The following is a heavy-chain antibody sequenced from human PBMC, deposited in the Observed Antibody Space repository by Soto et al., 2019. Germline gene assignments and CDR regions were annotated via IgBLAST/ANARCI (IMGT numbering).Heavy chain of an antibody. V-gene: IGHV4-61*03. CDR3: ARVWLRRSDNNWFDP. D-gene: IGHD5-12*01. CDR1: GDSVKTKNYY. Sequence: PSETLSLTCIVSGDSVKTKNYYWNWIRQPPGGGLEWIGCLYDSGSTNYNPSLRSRVTMSADASKNHFSLSLTSVTAADTAVYYCARVWLRRSDNNWFDPWGPGTLVTVSS. CDR2: LYDSGST. J-gene: IGHJ5*02.